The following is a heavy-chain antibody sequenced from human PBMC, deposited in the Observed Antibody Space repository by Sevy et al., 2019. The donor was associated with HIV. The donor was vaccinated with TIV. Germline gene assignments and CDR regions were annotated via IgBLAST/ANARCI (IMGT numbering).Heavy chain of an antibody. CDR3: AREGEMATSYYYYYMDV. D-gene: IGHD5-12*01. V-gene: IGHV3-30-3*01. CDR1: GFTFSSYA. CDR2: ISYDGSNK. Sequence: GGSLRLSCAASGFTFSSYAMHWVRQAPGKGLEWVAVISYDGSNKYYADSVKDRFTISRDNSKNTLYLQMNSLRAEDTTVYYCAREGEMATSYYYYYMDVWGKGTTVTVSS. J-gene: IGHJ6*03.